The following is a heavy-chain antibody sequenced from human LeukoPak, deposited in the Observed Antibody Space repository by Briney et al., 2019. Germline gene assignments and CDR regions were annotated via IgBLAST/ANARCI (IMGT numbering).Heavy chain of an antibody. CDR2: ISYDGSNK. CDR3: ARGPPVVGATAAFPFDH. CDR1: GFTFSSYA. J-gene: IGHJ4*02. D-gene: IGHD1-26*01. Sequence: PGGSLRLSCAASGFTFSSYAMHWVRQAPGKGLEWVAVISYDGSNKYYADSVKGRFTISRDNSKNTLYLQMNSLRAEDTAVYYCARGPPVVGATAAFPFDHWGQGTLVTVSS. V-gene: IGHV3-30-3*01.